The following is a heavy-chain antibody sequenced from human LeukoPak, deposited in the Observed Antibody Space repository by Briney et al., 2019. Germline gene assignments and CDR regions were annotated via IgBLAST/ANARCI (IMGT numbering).Heavy chain of an antibody. CDR3: ARTTNSSSWYLRWYFDL. Sequence: SETLSLTCTVSGGSISSSSYYWGWIRQPPGKGLEWIGYIYYSGSTNYNPSLKSRVTISVDTSKNQFSLKLSSVTAADTAVYYCARTTNSSSWYLRWYFDLWGRGTLVTVFS. V-gene: IGHV4-61*05. CDR1: GGSISSSSYY. J-gene: IGHJ2*01. CDR2: IYYSGST. D-gene: IGHD6-13*01.